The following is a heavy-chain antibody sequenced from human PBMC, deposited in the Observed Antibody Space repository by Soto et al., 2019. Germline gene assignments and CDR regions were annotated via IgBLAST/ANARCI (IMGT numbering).Heavy chain of an antibody. Sequence: PGGSLRLSCAASGFTFSSYWMHWFRQAPGKGLVWISHINSDGSSTTYADSVKGRFTISRDNARNTLYLQMNSLRVEDTAVYFCVRGQDIWSGYDCDYWGQGTLVTVST. J-gene: IGHJ4*02. CDR2: INSDGSST. CDR1: GFTFSSYW. CDR3: VRGQDIWSGYDCDY. D-gene: IGHD3-3*01. V-gene: IGHV3-74*01.